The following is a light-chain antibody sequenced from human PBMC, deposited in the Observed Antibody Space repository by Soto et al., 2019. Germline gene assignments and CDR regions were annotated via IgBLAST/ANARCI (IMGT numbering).Light chain of an antibody. Sequence: EIVLTQSPATLSLSPGERATLSCRASQSVSRYLAWYQQKPGQAPRLLIYDASNRATGIPARFSGSGSGTNFTLTISSLEPEEFAVYYWRQRSNWPITFGQGTRLEIK. CDR2: DAS. CDR3: RQRSNWPIT. V-gene: IGKV3-11*01. CDR1: QSVSRY. J-gene: IGKJ5*01.